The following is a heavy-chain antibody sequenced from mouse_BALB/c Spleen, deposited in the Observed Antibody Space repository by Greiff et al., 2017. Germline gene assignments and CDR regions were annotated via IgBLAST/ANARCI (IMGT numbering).Heavy chain of an antibody. D-gene: IGHD2-4*01. Sequence: EVQLVESGPGLVKPSQSLSLTCTVTGYSITSDYAWNWIRQFPGNKLEWMGYISYSGSTSYNPSLKSRISFTRDTSKNQFFLQLNSVTTEDTATYYCARGGVYYDYDGAWFAYWGQGTLVTVSA. CDR1: GYSITSDYA. CDR3: ARGGVYYDYDGAWFAY. V-gene: IGHV3-2*02. CDR2: ISYSGST. J-gene: IGHJ3*01.